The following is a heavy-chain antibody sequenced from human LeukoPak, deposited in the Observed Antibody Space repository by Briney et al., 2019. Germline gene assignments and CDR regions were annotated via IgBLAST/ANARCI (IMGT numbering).Heavy chain of an antibody. CDR3: ARGLCGSTSCYSFDS. J-gene: IGHJ4*02. Sequence: SETLSLTCTVSGGSFNSYSWNWIRQPAGEGLEWIGRIYTTGSPNYSPSLKSRVTMSLDTSKNQFSLKLTSVTAADTAVYYCARGLCGSTSCYSFDSWGQGTLVIVSS. CDR1: GGSFNSYS. CDR2: IYTTGSP. D-gene: IGHD2-2*01. V-gene: IGHV4-4*07.